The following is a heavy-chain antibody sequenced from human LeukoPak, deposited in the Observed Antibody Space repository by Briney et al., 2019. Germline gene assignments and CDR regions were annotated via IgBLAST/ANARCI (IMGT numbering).Heavy chain of an antibody. CDR2: ISYDGSNK. CDR1: GFTFSSYG. Sequence: GRSLRLSCAASGFTFSSYGMHWVRQAAGKGLEWVAVISYDGSNKYYADSVKGRFTISRDNSKNTLYLQMNSLRAEDTAVYYCAKDRRYCSGGSCLFYYYGMDVWGQGTTVTVSS. CDR3: AKDRRYCSGGSCLFYYYGMDV. V-gene: IGHV3-30*18. J-gene: IGHJ6*02. D-gene: IGHD2-15*01.